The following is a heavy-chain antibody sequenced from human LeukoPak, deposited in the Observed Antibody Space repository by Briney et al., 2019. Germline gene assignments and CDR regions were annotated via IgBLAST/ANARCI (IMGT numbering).Heavy chain of an antibody. D-gene: IGHD6-13*01. V-gene: IGHV4-34*01. CDR3: ARHGSWYSNWFDP. Sequence: SETLSLTCAVYGGSFSGYYWSWIRQPPGKGLEWIGEINHSGSTNYNPSLKSRVTISVDTSKNQFSLKLSSVTAADTAVYYCARHGSWYSNWFDPWGQGTLVTVSS. J-gene: IGHJ5*02. CDR1: GGSFSGYY. CDR2: INHSGST.